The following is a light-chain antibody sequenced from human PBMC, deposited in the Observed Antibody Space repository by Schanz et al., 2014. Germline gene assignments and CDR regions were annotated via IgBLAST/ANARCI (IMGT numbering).Light chain of an antibody. V-gene: IGKV3D-11*02. CDR1: QTVSSGY. Sequence: IVLTQSPGTLSLSPGERATLSCRASQTVSSGYLAWYQQKPGQAPRLLIYGASNRAPGIPARFSGSGAGTDFTLTISSLEPEDFAVYYCQHRSNWPLTFGGGTKVGIK. J-gene: IGKJ4*01. CDR3: QHRSNWPLT. CDR2: GAS.